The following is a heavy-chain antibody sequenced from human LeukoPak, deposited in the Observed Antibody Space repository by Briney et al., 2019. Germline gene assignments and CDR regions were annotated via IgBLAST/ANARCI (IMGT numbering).Heavy chain of an antibody. D-gene: IGHD6-19*01. Sequence: ASVKVSCKVSGYTLTKLSMHWVRQAPGKGLEWMGGFDPEDGETIYAQKFQGRVTMTEDTSTDTAYMELSSLRSEDTAVYYCATDLLAVPAYSSRAYWGQGTRVTVSS. CDR1: GYTLTKLS. CDR3: ATDLLAVPAYSSRAY. CDR2: FDPEDGET. V-gene: IGHV1-24*01. J-gene: IGHJ4*02.